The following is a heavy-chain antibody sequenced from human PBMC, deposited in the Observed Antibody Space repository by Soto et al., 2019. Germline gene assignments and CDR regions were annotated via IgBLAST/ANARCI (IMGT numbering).Heavy chain of an antibody. CDR3: ARAGGYCTNGVCPTIYFQH. CDR1: GFTFSSYS. D-gene: IGHD2-8*01. J-gene: IGHJ1*01. CDR2: ISSSSSYI. Sequence: GGSLRLSCAASGFTFSSYSMNWVRQAPGKGLEWVSSISSSSSYIYYADSVKGRFTISRDNAKNSLYLQMNSLRAEDTAVYYCARAGGYCTNGVCPTIYFQHWGQGTLVTVSS. V-gene: IGHV3-21*01.